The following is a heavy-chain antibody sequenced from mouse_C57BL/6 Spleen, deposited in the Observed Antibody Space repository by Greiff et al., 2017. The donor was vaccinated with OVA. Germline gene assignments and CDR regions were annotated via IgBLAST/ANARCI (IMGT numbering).Heavy chain of an antibody. D-gene: IGHD1-1*01. CDR1: GFTFSDYG. CDR3: ARLYGSSYDYAMDY. Sequence: EVKLMESGGGLVKPGGSLKLSCAASGFTFSDYGMHWVRQAPEKGLEWVAYISSGSSTIYYADTVKGRFTFSRDNAKNTLFLQMTSLRSEDTAMYYCARLYGSSYDYAMDYWGQGTSVTVSS. V-gene: IGHV5-17*01. J-gene: IGHJ4*01. CDR2: ISSGSSTI.